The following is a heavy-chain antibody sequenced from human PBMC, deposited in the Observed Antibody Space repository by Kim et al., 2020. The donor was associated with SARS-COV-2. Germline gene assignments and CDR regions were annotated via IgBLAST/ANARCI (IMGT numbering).Heavy chain of an antibody. CDR1: GYTFTSYA. J-gene: IGHJ6*02. CDR3: ARDGWSLGYYGMDV. D-gene: IGHD6-19*01. CDR2: INTNTGNP. V-gene: IGHV7-4-1*02. Sequence: ASVKVSCKASGYTFTSYAMNWVRQAPGQGLEWMGWINTNTGNPTYAQGFTGRFVFSLDTSVSTAYLQISSLKAEDTAVYYCARDGWSLGYYGMDVWGQGTTVTVSS.